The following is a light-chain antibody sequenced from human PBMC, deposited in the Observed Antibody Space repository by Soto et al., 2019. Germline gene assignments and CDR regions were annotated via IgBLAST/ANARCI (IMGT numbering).Light chain of an antibody. CDR2: AAS. J-gene: IGKJ1*01. V-gene: IGKV3-20*01. CDR3: QQYNSYPWT. Sequence: EIVLTQSPGTLSLSPGERATLSCRASQTFASSYLAWYQQKPGQAPRLLIYAASTRAAGIPGRFSGSGSGADYTLTISRLEPDDFATYYCQQYNSYPWTFGQGTKVEIK. CDR1: QTFASSY.